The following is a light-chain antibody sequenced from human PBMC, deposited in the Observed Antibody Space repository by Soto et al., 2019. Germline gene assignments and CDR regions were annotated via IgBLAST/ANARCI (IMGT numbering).Light chain of an antibody. J-gene: IGLJ7*01. CDR3: AAWDDSLSGAV. Sequence: QSVLTPPPSASGTPGQRVTISCSGSSSNIGSNYVYWYQQLPGTAPKLHIYRNNQRPSGVPDRFSGSKSGTSAALAISGLRSEDEADYYSAAWDDSLSGAVFGGGTQLTVL. CDR1: SSNIGSNY. V-gene: IGLV1-47*01. CDR2: RNN.